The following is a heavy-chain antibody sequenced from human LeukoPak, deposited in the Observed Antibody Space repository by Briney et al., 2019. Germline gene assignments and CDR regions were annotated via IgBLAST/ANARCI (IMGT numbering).Heavy chain of an antibody. D-gene: IGHD3-10*01. CDR1: GFTFSPLG. Sequence: PGGSLRLSCAASGFTFSPLGMNWVRQAPGRGLEWVSSISRSSTYINYADSVKGRFTISRDNAKNSLYLQMNSLRAEDTAVYYCARVSVGIDYGSGSSDSWGQGTLVTVSS. CDR3: ARVSVGIDYGSGSSDS. CDR2: ISRSSTYI. J-gene: IGHJ4*02. V-gene: IGHV3-21*01.